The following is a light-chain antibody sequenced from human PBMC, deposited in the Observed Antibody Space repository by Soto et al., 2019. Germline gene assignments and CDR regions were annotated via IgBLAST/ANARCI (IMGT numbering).Light chain of an antibody. CDR3: QQYGSPRGT. CDR2: AAS. J-gene: IGKJ1*01. V-gene: IGKV3-20*01. Sequence: EIVLTQSPGPLSLSPGEGAALSCRASQTISKSNLAWYQQKPGQPPRLLVYAASSRATGIPARFSGSGSGTDFTLTISRLEPEDFAIYYCQQYGSPRGTFGQGTKVEI. CDR1: QTISKSN.